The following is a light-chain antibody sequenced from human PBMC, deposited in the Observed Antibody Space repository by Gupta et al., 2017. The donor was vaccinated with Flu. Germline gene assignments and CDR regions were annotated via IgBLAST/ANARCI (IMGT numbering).Light chain of an antibody. J-gene: IGKJ5*01. CDR2: DAS. CDR1: QSVSSY. CDR3: QQRSNGPLT. V-gene: IGKV3-11*01. Sequence: PAPLSLSPGERATLSCRASQSVSSYLAWYQQKPGQAPRLLIYDASNRATGIPARFSGSGSGTDFTLTISSLEPEDFAVYYCQQRSNGPLTFGQGTRLEIK.